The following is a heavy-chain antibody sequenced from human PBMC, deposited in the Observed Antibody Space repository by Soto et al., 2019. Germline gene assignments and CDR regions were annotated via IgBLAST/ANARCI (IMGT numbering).Heavy chain of an antibody. V-gene: IGHV4-31*03. CDR2: IYYSGST. D-gene: IGHD2-2*01. J-gene: IGHJ4*02. CDR3: ARDRSSRAGFDY. CDR1: GGSISSGGYY. Sequence: QVQLQESGPGLVKPSRTLSLTCTVSGGSISSGGYYWSWIRQHPGKGLEWIGYIYYSGSTYYNPSLKSRVTISVDTSKNQFSLKLSSVTAADTAVYYCARDRSSRAGFDYWGQGTLVTVSS.